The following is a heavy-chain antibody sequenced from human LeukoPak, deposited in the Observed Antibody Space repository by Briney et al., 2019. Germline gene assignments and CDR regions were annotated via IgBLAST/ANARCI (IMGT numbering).Heavy chain of an antibody. Sequence: GSSVKVSCKASGGTFSSYAISWVRQAPGQGLEWMGGIIPIFGTANYAQKFQGRVTITADESTSTAYMELSSLRSEDTAVYYCARAKGMATISHYFDYWGQGTLVTVSS. CDR1: GGTFSSYA. CDR3: ARAKGMATISHYFDY. V-gene: IGHV1-69*01. CDR2: IIPIFGTA. D-gene: IGHD5-24*01. J-gene: IGHJ4*02.